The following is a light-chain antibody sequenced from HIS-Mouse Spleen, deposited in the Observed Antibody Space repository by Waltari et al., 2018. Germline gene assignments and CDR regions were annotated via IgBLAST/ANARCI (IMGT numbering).Light chain of an antibody. Sequence: SYVLTQPRSVSVAPGKTARITCGGNNIGSKRVHWYQQKPGQAPVLVVYDDSARPSGIPERFSGSNSGNTATLTISRVEAGDEADYYCQVWDSSSDHVVFGGGTKLTVL. J-gene: IGLJ2*01. CDR2: DDS. CDR1: NIGSKR. V-gene: IGLV3-21*03. CDR3: QVWDSSSDHVV.